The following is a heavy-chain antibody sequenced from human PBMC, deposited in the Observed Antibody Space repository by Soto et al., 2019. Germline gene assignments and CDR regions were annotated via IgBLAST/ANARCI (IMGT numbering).Heavy chain of an antibody. CDR3: ARSRRGAYSSGWYSPSGYYNYGIDV. J-gene: IGHJ6*02. CDR1: GFTFTNYA. CDR2: ISISGTTI. Sequence: GGSLRLSCAASGFTFTNYAMSWVRQAPGKGLEWVSDISISGTTIHYADSVRGRFTISRDNAKNSLWLQMNTLRAEDTAVYYCARSRRGAYSSGWYSPSGYYNYGIDVWGQGTKVTVSS. V-gene: IGHV3-11*01. D-gene: IGHD6-19*01.